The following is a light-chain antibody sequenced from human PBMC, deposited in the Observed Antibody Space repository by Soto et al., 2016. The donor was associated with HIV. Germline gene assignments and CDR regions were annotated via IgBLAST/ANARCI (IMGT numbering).Light chain of an antibody. V-gene: IGLV3-21*03. J-gene: IGLJ3*02. CDR3: QVWHSDSDHWV. CDR2: DDS. Sequence: SYELTQPPSVSVAPGKTARITCGGNDLRSKIVHWYQQKPGQAPVLVVYDDSDRPSGIPERISGSNSGNTATLTITRVEAGDEADYYCQVWHSDSDHWVFGGGTKADRP. CDR1: DLRSKI.